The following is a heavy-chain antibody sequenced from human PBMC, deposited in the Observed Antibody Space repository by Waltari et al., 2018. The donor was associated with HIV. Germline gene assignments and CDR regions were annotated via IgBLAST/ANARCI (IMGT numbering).Heavy chain of an antibody. CDR2: IYYRGSP. D-gene: IGHD3-22*01. J-gene: IGHJ4*02. V-gene: IGHV4-39*01. Sequence: QLQLQESGPGLVKPSETLSLTCTVSGGSISSSSYYWGWIRPPPGKGVEWIGSIYYRGSPCYNPSLKSRVTIAVDTSKNQFSLKLSSVTAADTAVYYCARRNSSGYYFFDYWGQGTLVTVSS. CDR3: ARRNSSGYYFFDY. CDR1: GGSISSSSYY.